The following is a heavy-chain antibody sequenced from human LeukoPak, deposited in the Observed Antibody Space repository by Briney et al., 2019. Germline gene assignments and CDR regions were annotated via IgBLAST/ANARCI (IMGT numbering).Heavy chain of an antibody. Sequence: GGSLRLSCAASGFTLSSYAMSWVRQAPGKGLEWVSAISGSGGSTYYADSVKGRFTISRDNSKNTLYLQMNSLRAEDTAVYYCAKGVYCSGGSCYPDYYYYMDVWGKGTTVTVSS. D-gene: IGHD2-15*01. CDR1: GFTLSSYA. V-gene: IGHV3-23*01. CDR3: AKGVYCSGGSCYPDYYYYMDV. CDR2: ISGSGGST. J-gene: IGHJ6*03.